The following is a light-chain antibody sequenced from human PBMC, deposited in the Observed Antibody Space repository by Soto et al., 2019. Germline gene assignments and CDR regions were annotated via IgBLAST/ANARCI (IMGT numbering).Light chain of an antibody. J-gene: IGLJ2*01. CDR2: RNN. CDR3: AAWDDSLSGFVV. CDR1: SSNIGSNY. Sequence: QAVVTQPPSASGTPGQRVTISCSGSSSNIGSNYVYWYQQLPGTAPKLLIYRNNQRPSGVPDRFSGSKSGTSASLAISGLRSEAEADYYCAAWDDSLSGFVVFGGGTKVTVL. V-gene: IGLV1-47*01.